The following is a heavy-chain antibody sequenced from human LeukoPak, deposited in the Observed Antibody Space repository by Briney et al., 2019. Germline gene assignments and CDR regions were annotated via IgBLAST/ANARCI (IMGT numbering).Heavy chain of an antibody. CDR3: AGEGSNYGPFDY. J-gene: IGHJ4*02. Sequence: GGSLRLSCAASGFTVSSNYMSWVRQAPGKGLEWVSVIYRGNNTYYADSVKGRFTISRDNSRNTLYLQMNSLRAEDTAIYYCAGEGSNYGPFDYWGQGTLVTVSS. D-gene: IGHD4-11*01. CDR1: GFTVSSNY. CDR2: IYRGNNT. V-gene: IGHV3-53*01.